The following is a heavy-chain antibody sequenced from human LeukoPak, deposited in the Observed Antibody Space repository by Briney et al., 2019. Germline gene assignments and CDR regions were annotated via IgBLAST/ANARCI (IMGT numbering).Heavy chain of an antibody. CDR1: GGSISSYY. V-gene: IGHV4-59*01. J-gene: IGHJ6*02. CDR2: IYYSGST. Sequence: SETLSLTYTVSGGSISSYYWSWIRQPPGKGLEWIGYIYYSGSTNYNPSLKSRVTISVDTSKNQFSLKLSSVTAADTAVYYCARVSSSSQGMDVWGQGTTVTVSS. D-gene: IGHD6-6*01. CDR3: ARVSSSSQGMDV.